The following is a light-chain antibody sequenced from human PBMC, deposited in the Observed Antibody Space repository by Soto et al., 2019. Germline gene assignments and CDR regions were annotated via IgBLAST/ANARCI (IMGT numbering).Light chain of an antibody. CDR1: QSISSW. J-gene: IGKJ1*01. V-gene: IGKV1-5*01. CDR3: QQYNSSPT. CDR2: DAS. Sequence: DIQMTQSPSTLSASVGDRVTITCRASQSISSWLAWYQQKPGKVPKLLIYDASSVESGVPSRVSGSGAGTEFTLTISSLQPDDFPTYYCQQYNSSPTFGQGTKVEIK.